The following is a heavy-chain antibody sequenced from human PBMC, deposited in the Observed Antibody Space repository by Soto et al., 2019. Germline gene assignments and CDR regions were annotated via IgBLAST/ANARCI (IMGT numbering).Heavy chain of an antibody. D-gene: IGHD3-10*01. CDR1: GDTFTFYS. Sequence: QVQLVQSGAEVKTPGSSVRVSCKASGDTFTFYSINWVRQAPGLGLEWMGRINPILSMSNYAQRFQGRVTMTADKSTSTAYMELSSLRSEATAMYYCASSYGSGYRAFDYWGQGALVTVSS. J-gene: IGHJ4*02. CDR3: ASSYGSGYRAFDY. V-gene: IGHV1-69*02. CDR2: INPILSMS.